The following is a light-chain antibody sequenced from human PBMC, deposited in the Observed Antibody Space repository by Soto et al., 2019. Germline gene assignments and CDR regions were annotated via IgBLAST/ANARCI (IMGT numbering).Light chain of an antibody. J-gene: IGKJ1*01. CDR2: WAS. CDR1: QNNENY. CDR3: QHYNSYSEA. Sequence: DIVMTHSQDSLAVSLGENATFNCKSTQNNENYLAWYQQKAGQPPKLLIDWASTRASGVPDRFSGSGSGTDFTLTISSLQPDDFATYYCQHYNSYSEAFGQGTKVDVK. V-gene: IGKV4-1*01.